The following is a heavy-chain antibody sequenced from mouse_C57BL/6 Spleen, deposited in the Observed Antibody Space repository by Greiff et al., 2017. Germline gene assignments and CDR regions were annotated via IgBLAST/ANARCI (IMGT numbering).Heavy chain of an antibody. D-gene: IGHD2-4*01. J-gene: IGHJ3*01. CDR1: GYTFTSYW. CDR3: ARRGDYDDGAWLAY. Sequence: QVQLKQPGAELVRPGSSVKLSCKASGYTFTSYWMDWVKQRPGQGLEWIGNIYPSASETHYNQKCKDKATLTVDKSSSTAYMQLRSLTSEDSAVYYCARRGDYDDGAWLAYWGQGTLVTVSA. V-gene: IGHV1-61*01. CDR2: IYPSASET.